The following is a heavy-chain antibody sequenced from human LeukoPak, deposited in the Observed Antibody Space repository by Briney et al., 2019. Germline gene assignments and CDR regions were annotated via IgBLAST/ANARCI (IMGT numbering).Heavy chain of an antibody. CDR1: GFTSGTYW. Sequence: GGSLRLSFAASGFTSGTYWMSWVRQAPGEGLEWVANIKQDGSEKYYVDSVRGRFTISRDNAKNSLYLQMNSLRAEDTAVYYCARDRGSSGWYEFDYWPQGTLDTVSS. CDR3: ARDRGSSGWYEFDY. V-gene: IGHV3-7*01. D-gene: IGHD6-19*01. J-gene: IGHJ4*02. CDR2: IKQDGSEK.